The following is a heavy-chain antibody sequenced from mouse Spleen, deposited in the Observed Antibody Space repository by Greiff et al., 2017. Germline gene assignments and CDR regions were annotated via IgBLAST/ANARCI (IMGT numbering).Heavy chain of an antibody. D-gene: IGHD2-4*01. V-gene: IGHV1-4*01. CDR1: GYTFTSYT. CDR2: INPSSGYT. J-gene: IGHJ2*01. Sequence: QVQLQQSGAELARPGASVKMSCKASGYTFTSYTMHWVKQRPGQGLEWIGYINPSSGYTKYNQKFKDKATLTADKSSSTAYMQLSSLTSEDSAVYYCARTGTMITTAVDYWGQGTTLTVSS. CDR3: ARTGTMITTAVDY.